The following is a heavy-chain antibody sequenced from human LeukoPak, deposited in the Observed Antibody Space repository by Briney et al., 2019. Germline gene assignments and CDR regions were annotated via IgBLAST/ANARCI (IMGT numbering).Heavy chain of an antibody. CDR2: IYYSGST. D-gene: IGHD2-2*01. V-gene: IGHV4-61*01. CDR3: ARARGYDERYCSSTSCSYYFDY. J-gene: IGHJ4*02. Sequence: SETLSLTCTVSGGSVSSGSYYWGWIRQPPGKGLEWIGYIYYSGSTNYNPSLKSRVTISVDTSKNQFSLKLSSVTAADTAVYYCARARGYDERYCSSTSCSYYFDYWGQGTLVTVSS. CDR1: GGSVSSGSYY.